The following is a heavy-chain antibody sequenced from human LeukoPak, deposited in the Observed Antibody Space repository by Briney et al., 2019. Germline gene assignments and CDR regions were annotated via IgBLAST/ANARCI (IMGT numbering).Heavy chain of an antibody. J-gene: IGHJ4*02. CDR1: GFTFSSYW. D-gene: IGHD6-13*01. V-gene: IGHV3-7*01. CDR2: IKQDGSEK. CDR3: ARGSSGIAAAGPDY. Sequence: GGSLRLSCAASGFTFSSYWMNWVRQAPGKGLEWVANIKQDGSEKYYVDSVKGRFTISRDNAKNSLYLQMNSLRAEDTAVYYCARGSSGIAAAGPDYWGQGTLVTVSS.